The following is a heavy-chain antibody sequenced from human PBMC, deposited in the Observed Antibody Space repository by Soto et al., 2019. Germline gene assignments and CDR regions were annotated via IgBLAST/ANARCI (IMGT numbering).Heavy chain of an antibody. D-gene: IGHD6-13*01. Sequence: SETLSLTCTVSGGSISSYYWSWIRQPPGKGLEWIGSIYYSGSTNYNPSLKSRVTISVDTSKNQFSLKLSSVTSADTAVYYCSRYIFAQQLVPFPRNWFDPWGQGTLVTV. CDR3: SRYIFAQQLVPFPRNWFDP. CDR1: GGSISSYY. V-gene: IGHV4-59*08. J-gene: IGHJ5*02. CDR2: IYYSGST.